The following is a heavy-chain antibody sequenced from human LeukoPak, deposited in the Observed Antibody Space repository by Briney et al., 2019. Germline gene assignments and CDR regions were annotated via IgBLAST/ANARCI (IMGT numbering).Heavy chain of an antibody. J-gene: IGHJ6*02. Sequence: ASVKVSCKASGGTFSSYTISWVRQAPGQGLEWMGRIIPILGIANYAQKFQGRVTITADKSTSTAYMELSSLRSEDTAVYYCARVGGSYSTLYYYYGMDVWGQGTTVTVS. CDR3: ARVGGSYSTLYYYYGMDV. D-gene: IGHD1-26*01. CDR2: IIPILGIA. CDR1: GGTFSSYT. V-gene: IGHV1-69*02.